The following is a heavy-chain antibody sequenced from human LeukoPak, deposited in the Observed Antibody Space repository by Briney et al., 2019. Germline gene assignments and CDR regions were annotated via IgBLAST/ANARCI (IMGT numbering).Heavy chain of an antibody. V-gene: IGHV3-23*01. CDR3: ARPYSSGWYGGAAEYFQH. Sequence: GGSLRLSCAASGFTFSSYAMSWVRQAPGKGLEWVSAISGSGGSTYYADSVKGRFTISRDNSKNTLYLQMNSLRAEDTAVYYCARPYSSGWYGGAAEYFQHWGQGTLVTVSS. CDR2: ISGSGGST. D-gene: IGHD6-19*01. CDR1: GFTFSSYA. J-gene: IGHJ1*01.